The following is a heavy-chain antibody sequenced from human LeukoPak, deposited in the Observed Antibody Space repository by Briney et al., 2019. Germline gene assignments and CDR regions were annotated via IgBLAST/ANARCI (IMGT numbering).Heavy chain of an antibody. Sequence: KPGGSLRLSCAASGFTFTSSAMEWVRQAPGKGLEWVSSISGDSSYIYYADSVKGRFTISRDNTKNSLSLQMNSLRDEDTAVYYCARLYCNAGRCYGKHYFDYWGQGALVTVSS. V-gene: IGHV3-21*01. D-gene: IGHD2-15*01. CDR3: ARLYCNAGRCYGKHYFDY. J-gene: IGHJ4*02. CDR2: ISGDSSYI. CDR1: GFTFTSSA.